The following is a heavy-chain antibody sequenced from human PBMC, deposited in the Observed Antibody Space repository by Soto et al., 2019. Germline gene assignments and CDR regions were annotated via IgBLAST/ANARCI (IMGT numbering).Heavy chain of an antibody. CDR3: AKDRREGGNSAFYFDF. D-gene: IGHD3-16*01. J-gene: IGHJ4*02. CDR2: ISATGGDT. CDR1: GFKFSNYA. V-gene: IGHV3-23*01. Sequence: QTGGSLRLSCAASGFKFSNYAMSWARQAPGKGLEWVSLISATGGDTYYADSVKGRFTISRDNSHNTPYLQVHSLTAEDTAVYYCAKDRREGGNSAFYFDFWGQGAKVTVYS.